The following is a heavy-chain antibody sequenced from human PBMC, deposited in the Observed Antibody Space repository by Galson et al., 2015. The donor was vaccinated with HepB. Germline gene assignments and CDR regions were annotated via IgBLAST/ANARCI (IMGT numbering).Heavy chain of an antibody. D-gene: IGHD3-10*01. CDR2: ISASGGVT. CDR1: GFTFSSYP. J-gene: IGHJ4*02. Sequence: SLRLSCAASGFTFSSYPMNWVRQAPGKGLEWVSFISASGGVTFYADSVKGRFTISRDNSKNTLNLQMNSLRAEDTAVYYCAKRFGDGNFDHWGQGTLVTVSS. V-gene: IGHV3-23*01. CDR3: AKRFGDGNFDH.